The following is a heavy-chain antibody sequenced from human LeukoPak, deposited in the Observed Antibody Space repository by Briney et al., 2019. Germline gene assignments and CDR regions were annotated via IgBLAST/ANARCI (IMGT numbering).Heavy chain of an antibody. CDR1: GFTFNSYS. CDR2: ISSSGFTI. Sequence: GGSLRLSCAASGFTFNSYSMNWVRQAPGKGLEWVSYISSSGFTIYYADSVKGRFTISRDNAKNPLYLQMNSLRAEDTAVFYCARDIAVATGYYYHYGMDVWGQGTTVTVSS. J-gene: IGHJ6*02. V-gene: IGHV3-48*01. CDR3: ARDIAVATGYYYHYGMDV. D-gene: IGHD6-19*01.